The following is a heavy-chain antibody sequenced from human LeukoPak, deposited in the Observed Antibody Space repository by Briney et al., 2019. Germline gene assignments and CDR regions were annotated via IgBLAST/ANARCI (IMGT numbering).Heavy chain of an antibody. Sequence: GGSLRLSCAASGFTFSSYGMHWVRQAPGKGLEWVASISTVSTYTFYADSVKGRFSISRDNVRNLLYLQMSSLGAEDTAVYYCARDGSGFYLYNYMDVWGKGTTVTVSS. J-gene: IGHJ6*03. CDR1: GFTFSSYG. V-gene: IGHV3-21*06. CDR3: ARDGSGFYLYNYMDV. D-gene: IGHD6-25*01. CDR2: ISTVSTYT.